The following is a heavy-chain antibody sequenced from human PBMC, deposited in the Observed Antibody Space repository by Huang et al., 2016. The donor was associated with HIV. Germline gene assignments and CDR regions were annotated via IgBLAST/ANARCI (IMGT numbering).Heavy chain of an antibody. Sequence: QLQLQESGPGLVKPSETLSLTCSVSGGSISSSSYYWGWIRQPPGKGLEWIGSIYYSGRTFYNPYLKSRVTISVDTSKNQCSRRLSSVTAADTSVYYCARHMDCSSSSCLAGGHERGPFDMWGQGTMVTVSS. J-gene: IGHJ3*02. V-gene: IGHV4-39*01. D-gene: IGHD2-2*01. CDR1: GGSISSSSYY. CDR2: IYYSGRT. CDR3: ARHMDCSSSSCLAGGHERGPFDM.